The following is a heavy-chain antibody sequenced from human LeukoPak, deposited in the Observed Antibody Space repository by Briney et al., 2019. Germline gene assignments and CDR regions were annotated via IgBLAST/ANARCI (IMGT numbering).Heavy chain of an antibody. V-gene: IGHV3-30-3*01. CDR1: GFTVRSNY. CDR2: ISYDGSNK. Sequence: GGSLRLSCAASGFTVRSNYMSWVRLAPGKGLEWVAVISYDGSNKYYADSVKGRFTISRDNSKNTLYLQMNSLRAEDTALYYYARDGNFYYGPGSYCDYWGQGTLVTVSS. J-gene: IGHJ4*02. D-gene: IGHD3-10*01. CDR3: ARDGNFYYGPGSYCDY.